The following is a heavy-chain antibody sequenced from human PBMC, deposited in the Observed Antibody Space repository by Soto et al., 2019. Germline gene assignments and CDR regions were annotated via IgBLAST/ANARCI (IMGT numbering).Heavy chain of an antibody. CDR3: AQRLRDVSIYGTWFDP. V-gene: IGHV5-51*01. D-gene: IGHD3-10*01. CDR1: EYTFANQW. Sequence: GESLKISCKGSEYTFANQWIGWVRQMPGKGLEWMGIISPHNSETLYSPYVQGKVTISVDKSISTVYLQWSSLNASDTATSYCAQRLRDVSIYGTWFDPWGQGTMVTVSS. J-gene: IGHJ5*02. CDR2: ISPHNSET.